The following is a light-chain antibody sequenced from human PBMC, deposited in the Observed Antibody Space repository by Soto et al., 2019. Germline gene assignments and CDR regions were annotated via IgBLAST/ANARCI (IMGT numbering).Light chain of an antibody. CDR2: DTS. CDR3: QQRNSCPPTFT. J-gene: IGKJ5*01. V-gene: IGKV3-11*01. CDR1: QSVGSF. Sequence: EIVLTQSPATLSLSPGERATLSCRASQSVGSFLAWYQQKPGQAPRLLIYDTSIRATGIPARFSGSGSGTDFTLTISSLEPEDVAVYYCQQRNSCPPTFTFGQGTRLEIK.